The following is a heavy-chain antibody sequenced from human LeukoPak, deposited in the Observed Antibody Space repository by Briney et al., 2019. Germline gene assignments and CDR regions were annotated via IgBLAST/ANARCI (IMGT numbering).Heavy chain of an antibody. J-gene: IGHJ4*02. CDR1: GDSVSSNSAA. CDR3: ARVAAAGRGMTGFDY. CDR2: TYYRSKWYN. Sequence: SQTPSLTSAISGDSVSSNSAAWNWVTQSPSRGLEWLGRTYYRSKWYNDYGVSVKSRITINPDTSKNQFSLQLNSVTPEDAAVYCCARVAAAGRGMTGFDYWGQGTLVTVSS. V-gene: IGHV6-1*01. D-gene: IGHD6-13*01.